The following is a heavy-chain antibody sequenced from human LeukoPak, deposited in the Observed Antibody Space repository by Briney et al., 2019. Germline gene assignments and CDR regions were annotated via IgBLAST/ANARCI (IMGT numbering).Heavy chain of an antibody. Sequence: GGSLRLSCAASGFTFSSYSLNWVRQAPGKGLNGVSYISSGSSTIYYADSVKGRFTISRDNAKNSLYLQVNSLRDEVTAVYYCARGRAGYYYDYWGQGTLVTVSS. D-gene: IGHD6-13*01. CDR1: GFTFSSYS. CDR2: ISSGSSTI. V-gene: IGHV3-48*02. J-gene: IGHJ4*02. CDR3: ARGRAGYYYDY.